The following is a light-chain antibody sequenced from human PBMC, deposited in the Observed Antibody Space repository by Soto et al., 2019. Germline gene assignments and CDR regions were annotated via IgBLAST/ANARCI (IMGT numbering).Light chain of an antibody. CDR3: QQHDTYTRT. Sequence: DIQMTQSPSSLSASVGDEVTITCRASQTIMTYLNWYQLKPGKPPRLLIYAASSLQSGVPSRFSGSGSGTDFTLTISSLQPEDFATYSCQQHDTYTRTFGQGTKVDIK. J-gene: IGKJ1*01. V-gene: IGKV1-39*01. CDR2: AAS. CDR1: QTIMTY.